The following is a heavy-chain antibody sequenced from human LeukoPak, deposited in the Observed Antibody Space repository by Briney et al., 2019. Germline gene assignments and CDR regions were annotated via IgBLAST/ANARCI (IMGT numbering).Heavy chain of an antibody. D-gene: IGHD5-18*01. CDR1: GFTFSSYA. V-gene: IGHV3-23*01. CDR2: ISGSGGST. Sequence: GGSLRLSCAASGFTFSSYAMSWVHQAPGKGLEGGSAISGSGGSTYYTDSVKGRFTISRDNSKNTLYLQMNSLRAGDTAVYYCATPDLSESNSYGSLPFDYWGQGTLVTVSS. CDR3: ATPDLSESNSYGSLPFDY. J-gene: IGHJ4*02.